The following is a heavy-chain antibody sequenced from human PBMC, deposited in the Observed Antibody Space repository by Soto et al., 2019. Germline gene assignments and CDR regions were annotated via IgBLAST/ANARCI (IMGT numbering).Heavy chain of an antibody. Sequence: VQLLESGGGLVQPGGSLRLSCAASGFTFSSYAMSWVRQAPGKGLEWVSAISGSGGSTYYADSVKGRFTISRDNSKNTLYLQMNSLRAEDTAVYYCAKDELPAKMTTVTAPDYWGQGTLVTVSS. J-gene: IGHJ4*02. D-gene: IGHD4-17*01. CDR1: GFTFSSYA. V-gene: IGHV3-23*01. CDR3: AKDELPAKMTTVTAPDY. CDR2: ISGSGGST.